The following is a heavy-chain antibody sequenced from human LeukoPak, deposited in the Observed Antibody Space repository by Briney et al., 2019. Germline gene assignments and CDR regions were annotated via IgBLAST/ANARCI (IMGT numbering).Heavy chain of an antibody. CDR3: ARYAFSNYYSPFDY. V-gene: IGHV4-39*01. CDR2: IYYSGST. Sequence: PSETLSLTCTVSGGSISSSSYYWGWIRQPPGKGLEWIGSIYYSGSTYYNPSLKSRVTISVDTSKNQFSLKLSSVTAADTAIYYCARYAFSNYYSPFDYWGQGTLVSVSS. J-gene: IGHJ4*02. CDR1: GGSISSSSYY. D-gene: IGHD3/OR15-3a*01.